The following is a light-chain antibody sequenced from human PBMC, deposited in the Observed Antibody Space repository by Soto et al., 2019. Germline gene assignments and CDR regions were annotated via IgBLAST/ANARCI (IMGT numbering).Light chain of an antibody. V-gene: IGKV1-5*03. CDR2: KTS. CDR3: QPWADCSWT. J-gene: IGKJ1*01. CDR1: QSLTMW. Sequence: DIHMTQSPSTLSASVGDRVTITCRASQSLTMWLAWYQQKPGKASNLLIYKTSSLENGVPSRFSGSRTRTQFSLTISTQQPDVFETHYCQPWADCSWTFGNGTKVEL.